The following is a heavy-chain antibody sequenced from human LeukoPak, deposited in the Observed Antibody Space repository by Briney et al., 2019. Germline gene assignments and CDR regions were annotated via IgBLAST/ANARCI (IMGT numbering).Heavy chain of an antibody. Sequence: GGSLRLSCAASGFTLSTHDVNWVRQAPGKGLEWVSFINSRSSTIYYADSVKGRFTISRDNAKNSLYLQMNSSRAEDTAVYYCTSHTGTGDAFRPFHIWGQGTMVTVSS. D-gene: IGHD2-21*02. CDR2: INSRSSTI. J-gene: IGHJ3*02. CDR3: TSHTGTGDAFRPFHI. V-gene: IGHV3-48*04. CDR1: GFTLSTHD.